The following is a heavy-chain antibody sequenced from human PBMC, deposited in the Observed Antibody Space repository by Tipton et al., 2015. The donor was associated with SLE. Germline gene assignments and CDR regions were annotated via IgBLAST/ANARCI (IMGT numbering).Heavy chain of an antibody. Sequence: TLSLTCTVSGGSISAYYWSWIRQPPGKELEWIGYVYYTGTTNYNPSLKSRVTISVDTSKNQFSLKLSSVTAADTAVYYCARSRTVAVIHLGYYFDSWGQGTLVTVSS. CDR3: ARSRTVAVIHLGYYFDS. V-gene: IGHV4-59*01. CDR1: GGSISAYY. CDR2: VYYTGTT. D-gene: IGHD6-19*01. J-gene: IGHJ4*02.